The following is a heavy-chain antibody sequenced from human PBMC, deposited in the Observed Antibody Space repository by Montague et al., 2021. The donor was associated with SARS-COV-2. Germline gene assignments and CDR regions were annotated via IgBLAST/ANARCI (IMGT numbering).Heavy chain of an antibody. V-gene: IGHV4-34*01. CDR1: GASFSGYY. CDR2: VNHSGSS. D-gene: IGHD1-26*01. J-gene: IGHJ5*01. CDR3: ARGKVGATTGWFDS. Sequence: SETLSLTCAVYGASFSGYYWTWIRQPPGKGLEWIGEVNHSGSSNHNPSLKRRVDTSVNTSKKQFSLKLTSVTAADTAVYYCARGKVGATTGWFDSWGQGTPVTVSS.